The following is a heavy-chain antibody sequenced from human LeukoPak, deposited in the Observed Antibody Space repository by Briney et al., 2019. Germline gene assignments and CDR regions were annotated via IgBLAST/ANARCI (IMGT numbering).Heavy chain of an antibody. CDR2: INHSGST. Sequence: SETLSLTCAVYGGSFSGHYWSWIRQPPGKGLEWIGEINHSGSTNYNPSLKSRVTISVDTSKNQFSLKLSSVTAADTAAYYCARGSEREVNDYGDPYYFDYWGQGTLVTVSS. D-gene: IGHD4-17*01. CDR3: ARGSEREVNDYGDPYYFDY. V-gene: IGHV4-34*01. J-gene: IGHJ4*02. CDR1: GGSFSGHY.